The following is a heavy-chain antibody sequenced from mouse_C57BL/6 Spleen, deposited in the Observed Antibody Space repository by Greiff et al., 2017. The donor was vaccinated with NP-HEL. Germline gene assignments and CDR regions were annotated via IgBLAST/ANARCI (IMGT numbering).Heavy chain of an antibody. J-gene: IGHJ2*01. CDR1: GYTFTSYW. V-gene: IGHV1-53*01. Sequence: QVQLQQPGTELVKPGASVKLSCKASGYTFTSYWMHWVKQRPGQGLEWIGNINPSNGGTNYNEKFKSKATLTVDKSSSTAYMQISSLTSEDSAVYYCARWGSTVVAPGYFDYWGQGTTLTVSS. D-gene: IGHD1-1*01. CDR2: INPSNGGT. CDR3: ARWGSTVVAPGYFDY.